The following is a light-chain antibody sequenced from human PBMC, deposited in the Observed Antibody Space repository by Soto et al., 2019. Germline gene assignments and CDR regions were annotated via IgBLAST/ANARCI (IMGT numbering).Light chain of an antibody. CDR2: GAS. J-gene: IGKJ2*01. Sequence: EIVLTQSPGTLSLSPGEGATLSCRASQSVSSNYLAWYQQKPGQAPRLLIYGASSRATGIPDRFSGSGSGTDFTLIISRLEPEDFAVYYCQQYGTSPRTFGQGTKLEIK. CDR1: QSVSSNY. CDR3: QQYGTSPRT. V-gene: IGKV3-20*01.